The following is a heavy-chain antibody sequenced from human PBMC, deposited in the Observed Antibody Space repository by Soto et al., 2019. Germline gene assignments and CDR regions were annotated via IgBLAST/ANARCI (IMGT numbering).Heavy chain of an antibody. Sequence: PVGSLRLSSAASGFTFSNYSMNWVRQAPGKGLERVSSISSSSSYIYYADSLKGRFTISRDNAKNSLYLQMNSLRAEDTAVYYCARDSEFGVVINYYYYYGMDVWGQGTTVTVPS. CDR3: ARDSEFGVVINYYYYYGMDV. D-gene: IGHD3-3*01. CDR2: ISSSSSYI. V-gene: IGHV3-21*01. CDR1: GFTFSNYS. J-gene: IGHJ6*02.